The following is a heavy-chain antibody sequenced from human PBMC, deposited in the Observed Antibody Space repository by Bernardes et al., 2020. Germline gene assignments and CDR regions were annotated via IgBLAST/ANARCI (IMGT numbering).Heavy chain of an antibody. D-gene: IGHD6-13*01. V-gene: IGHV4-59*08. CDR3: ARHVSSSWYLDY. Sequence: SETLSLTCTVSGGSISSYYWSWIRQPPGKGLEWIGHTFYSGNTNYNPSLKSRVTISVDPSKNQFSLKLSSVTAADTAVYYCARHVSSSWYLDYWGQGTPVTVSS. CDR1: GGSISSYY. CDR2: TFYSGNT. J-gene: IGHJ4*02.